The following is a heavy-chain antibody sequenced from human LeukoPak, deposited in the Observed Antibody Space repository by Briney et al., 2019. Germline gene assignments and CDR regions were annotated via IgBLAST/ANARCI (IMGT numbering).Heavy chain of an antibody. J-gene: IGHJ4*02. CDR1: GGSISSYY. Sequence: PSETLSLTCTVSGGSISSYYWSWIRQPPGKGLEWIGYIYYSGITNYNPSLKSRVTISVDTSKNQFSLKLSSVTAADTAVYYCARGSTPDYYVSSGYYPTHFDYWGQGALVTVSS. V-gene: IGHV4-59*01. D-gene: IGHD3-22*01. CDR3: ARGSTPDYYVSSGYYPTHFDY. CDR2: IYYSGIT.